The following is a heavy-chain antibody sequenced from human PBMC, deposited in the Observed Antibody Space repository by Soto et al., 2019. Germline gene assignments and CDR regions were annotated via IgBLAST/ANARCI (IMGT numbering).Heavy chain of an antibody. CDR3: AKELGIAVAGTRVSNWFDP. V-gene: IGHV3-23*01. CDR2: ISGSGGST. D-gene: IGHD6-19*01. Sequence: GGSLRLSCAASGFTFSSYAMSWVRQAPGKGLEWVSAISGSGGSTYYADSVKGRFTISRDNSKNTLYLQMNSLRAEDTAVYYCAKELGIAVAGTRVSNWFDPWGQGTLVTVSS. J-gene: IGHJ5*02. CDR1: GFTFSSYA.